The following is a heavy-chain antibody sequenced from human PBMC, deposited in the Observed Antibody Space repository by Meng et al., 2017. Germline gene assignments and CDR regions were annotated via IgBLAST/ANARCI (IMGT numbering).Heavy chain of an antibody. J-gene: IGHJ4*02. CDR2: ISYDGSNK. Sequence: GESLKISCAASGFTFSSYAMHWVRQAPGKGLEWVAVISYDGSNKYYADSVKGRFTISRDNSKNTLYLQMNSLRAEDTAVYYCASLNYYDSSVDYWGQGTLVTVSS. CDR1: GFTFSSYA. D-gene: IGHD3-22*01. CDR3: ASLNYYDSSVDY. V-gene: IGHV3-30*01.